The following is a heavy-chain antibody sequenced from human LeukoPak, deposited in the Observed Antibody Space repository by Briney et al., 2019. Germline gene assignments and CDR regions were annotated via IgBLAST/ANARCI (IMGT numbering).Heavy chain of an antibody. J-gene: IGHJ3*02. V-gene: IGHV3-20*01. CDR3: ARDVGEASPADAFDI. D-gene: IGHD2-15*01. CDR2: IIWHGGST. Sequence: PGGSLRLSCAASGFTFDDYGMSWVRQAPGKGLQWVSGIIWHGGSTGYAHSVKGRFTISRDKAKNSLYLQMNSLRAEDTALYDCARDVGEASPADAFDIWGQGTMVTVSS. CDR1: GFTFDDYG.